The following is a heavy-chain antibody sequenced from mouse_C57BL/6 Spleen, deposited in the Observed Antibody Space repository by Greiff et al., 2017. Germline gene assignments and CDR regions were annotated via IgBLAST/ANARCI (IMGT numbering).Heavy chain of an antibody. CDR1: GYTFTSYW. CDR2: IHPSYSDT. D-gene: IGHD1-1*01. CDR3: AISSHFCGSSAWYVDV. Sequence: QVQLQQPGAELVRPGASVKVSCKASGYTFTSYWMHWVKQSPGQGLEWIGRIHPSYSDTNYNQKFKGKATLTVDKSSSTAYMQLSSLTSEDSAVYYSAISSHFCGSSAWYVDVWRRGTTVTVSS. V-gene: IGHV1-74*01. J-gene: IGHJ1*03.